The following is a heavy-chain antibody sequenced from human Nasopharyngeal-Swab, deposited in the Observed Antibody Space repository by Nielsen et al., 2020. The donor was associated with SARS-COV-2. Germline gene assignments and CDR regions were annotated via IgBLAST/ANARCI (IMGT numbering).Heavy chain of an antibody. J-gene: IGHJ4*02. D-gene: IGHD4-17*01. Sequence: ASVKVSCKASGYTFSGNYIHWVRQAPGQGLEWMGWINPNTGGTDYAQKFQGRVTLTKDTSTTSAYMELRRLRSDDTAVYYCASMGTTVTPGSDYWGQGTQVTVSS. CDR3: ASMGTTVTPGSDY. CDR2: INPNTGGT. CDR1: GYTFSGNY. V-gene: IGHV1-2*02.